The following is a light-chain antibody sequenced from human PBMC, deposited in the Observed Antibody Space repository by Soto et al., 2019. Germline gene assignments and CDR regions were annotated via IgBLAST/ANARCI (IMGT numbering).Light chain of an antibody. J-gene: IGKJ5*01. CDR3: QQGSNWPIT. CDR1: QSVSSY. CDR2: DAS. V-gene: IGKV3-11*01. Sequence: EIVLTQSPATLSWSPGERATLSCRASQSVSSYLAWYQQKPGQAPRLLIYDASNRATGIPARFSGSGSGTDFTLTISSLEPEDFAVYYCQQGSNWPITFGQGTRLEIK.